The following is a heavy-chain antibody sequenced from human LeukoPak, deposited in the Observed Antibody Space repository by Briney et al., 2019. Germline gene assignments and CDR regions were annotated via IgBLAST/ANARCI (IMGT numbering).Heavy chain of an antibody. Sequence: SETLSLTCTVSGGSISSSSYYWGWIRQPPGKGLEWIGSIYYSGSTYYNPSLKSRVTISVDTSKNQFSLKLSSVTAADTAVYYCARLEYCSSTSCYPPKYYMDVWGKGTTVTVSS. CDR3: ARLEYCSSTSCYPPKYYMDV. V-gene: IGHV4-39*01. CDR2: IYYSGST. J-gene: IGHJ6*03. D-gene: IGHD2-2*01. CDR1: GGSISSSSYY.